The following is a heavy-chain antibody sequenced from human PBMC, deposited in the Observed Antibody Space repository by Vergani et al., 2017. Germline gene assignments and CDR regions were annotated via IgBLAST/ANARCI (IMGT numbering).Heavy chain of an antibody. V-gene: IGHV4-34*01. J-gene: IGHJ6*02. CDR1: GGSFSGYY. D-gene: IGHD6-25*01. CDR3: ARGQRYGSGSPAPYYYYGMDV. CDR2: INHSGST. Sequence: QVQLQQWGAGLLKPSETLSLTCAVYGGSFSGYYWSWIRQPPGKGLEWIGEINHSGSTNYNPSLKSRVTISVDTSKNQFSLKLSSVTAADTAVYYCARGQRYGSGSPAPYYYYGMDVWGQGTTVTVSS.